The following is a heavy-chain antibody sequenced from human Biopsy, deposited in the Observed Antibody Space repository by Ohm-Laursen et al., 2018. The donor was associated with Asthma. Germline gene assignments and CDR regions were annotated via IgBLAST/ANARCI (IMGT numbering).Heavy chain of an antibody. D-gene: IGHD3-22*01. J-gene: IGHJ4*02. V-gene: IGHV4-39*01. CDR1: GGSITSSSYY. CDR3: VRRQYSSSWSTFDY. Sequence: SETLSLTCTVSGGSITSSSYYWGWIRQPPGKGMEWIGSMYHSGSPYYYPSLMSRATISVVTSKNQLSLKMSSVTAADTAVYFCVRRQYSSSWSTFDYWGQGALVTVSS. CDR2: MYHSGSP.